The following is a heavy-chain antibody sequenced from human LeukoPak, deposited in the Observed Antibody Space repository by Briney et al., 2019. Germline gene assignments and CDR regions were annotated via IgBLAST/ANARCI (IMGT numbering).Heavy chain of an antibody. J-gene: IGHJ5*02. Sequence: SVTVSCKASGGTFSSYAISWVRQAPGQGLEWMGGIIPIFGTANYAHKFQGRVTITADESTSTAYMELSSLRSEDTAVYYCAREGAPIVVVPAAMEVDWFDPWGQGTLVTVSS. CDR1: GGTFSSYA. CDR2: IIPIFGTA. CDR3: AREGAPIVVVPAAMEVDWFDP. V-gene: IGHV1-69*13. D-gene: IGHD2-2*01.